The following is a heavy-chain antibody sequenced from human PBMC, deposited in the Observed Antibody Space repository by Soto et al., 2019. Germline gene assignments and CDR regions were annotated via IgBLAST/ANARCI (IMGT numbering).Heavy chain of an antibody. D-gene: IGHD2-8*01. CDR1: GDSVSSNTVA. J-gene: IGHJ5*01. CDR2: TYYRSKWYD. CDR3: ARSWCGHHVHWFDS. V-gene: IGHV6-1*01. Sequence: QVQLQQSGPGLVKPSQTLSLTCAISGDSVSSNTVAWNWIRQSPSRGLEWLGRTYYRSKWYDDSAGSVKSRTTLIPDTSTYQSSLHLNSVTPDDTAVHYCARSWCGHHVHWFDSSGQGTLGTVSS.